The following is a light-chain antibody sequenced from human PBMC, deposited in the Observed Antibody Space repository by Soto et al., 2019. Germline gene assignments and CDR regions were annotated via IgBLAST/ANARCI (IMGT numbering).Light chain of an antibody. CDR3: QQYDSSWT. CDR2: KAS. Sequence: DIPMTQSPSTLSASVGDRVTITCRASQSISYWLACYQQKPGKAPKLLIYKASSLQGGVPSRFSGSGSGTEFTLTISSLQPDDFATYYCQQYDSSWTFGQGTKVEIK. CDR1: QSISYW. J-gene: IGKJ1*01. V-gene: IGKV1-5*03.